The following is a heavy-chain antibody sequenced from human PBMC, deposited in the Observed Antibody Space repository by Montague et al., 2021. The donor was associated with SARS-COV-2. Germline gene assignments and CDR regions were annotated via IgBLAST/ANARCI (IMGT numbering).Heavy chain of an antibody. Sequence: SETLSLTCSVSGVSVSSEHYFWGWIRQPPGKRLEWIGSIYYTGTTDYNPSLKRRVSISVDTSKDRFSLQLTSVTAADTGVYYCVRHGGQDLRGFMSSSWPLEYWGQGILVTVSS. CDR1: GVSVSSEHYF. D-gene: IGHD3-10*01. CDR2: IYYTGTT. V-gene: IGHV4-39*02. J-gene: IGHJ4*02. CDR3: VRHGGQDLRGFMSSSWPLEY.